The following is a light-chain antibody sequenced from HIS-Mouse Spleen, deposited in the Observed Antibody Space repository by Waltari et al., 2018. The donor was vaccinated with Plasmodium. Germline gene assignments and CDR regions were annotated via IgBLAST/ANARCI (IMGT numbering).Light chain of an antibody. CDR2: GSS. CDR1: QSVSSSY. V-gene: IGKV3-20*01. J-gene: IGKJ1*01. CDR3: QQYGSSSWT. Sequence: EIVLTQSPGTLSLSPGERATLSCRASQSVSSSYLAWYQQKPGQAPRLLSEGSSSRATVIPDRCSGSGSGTDFTLTISRREPEDFAVYYCQQYGSSSWTFGQGTKVEIK.